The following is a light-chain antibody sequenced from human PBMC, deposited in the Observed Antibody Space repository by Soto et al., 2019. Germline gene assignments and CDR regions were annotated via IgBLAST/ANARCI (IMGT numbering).Light chain of an antibody. Sequence: HSVLTQPSSVSGAPGQRVTISCTGSSSNIGAGYDVHWYQQLPGAAPKLLIYGNSNRPSGVPDRFSGSKSGTSASLAITGLQAEDEADYYCQSYDSSLSGLYDFGTGTKVTVL. V-gene: IGLV1-40*01. CDR3: QSYDSSLSGLYD. CDR2: GNS. J-gene: IGLJ1*01. CDR1: SSNIGAGYD.